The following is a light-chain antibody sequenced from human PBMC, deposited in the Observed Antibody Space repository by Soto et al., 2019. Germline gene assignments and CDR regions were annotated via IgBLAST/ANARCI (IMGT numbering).Light chain of an antibody. CDR3: QQYSSYSEP. CDR1: QTISSW. V-gene: IGKV1-5*03. Sequence: DIQITQSPSTLSVYVGYRATITCRASQTISSWLAWYQQKPGKAPKLLIYEASTLKSGVPSRFSGSGSGTEFTLTISRLQPDDFATYYCQQYSSYSEPFGQGTKV. CDR2: EAS. J-gene: IGKJ2*01.